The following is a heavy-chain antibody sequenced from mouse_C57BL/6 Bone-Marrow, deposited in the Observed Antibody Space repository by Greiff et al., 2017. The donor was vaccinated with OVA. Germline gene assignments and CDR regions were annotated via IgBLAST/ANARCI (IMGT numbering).Heavy chain of an antibody. CDR3: TTGTMGYFDY. Sequence: EVQLQQSGAELVRPGASVKLSCTASGFNIKDDYMHWVKQRPEQGLEWIGWIDPENGDTEYASKFQGKATITADTSSNTAYLQLSSLTSEDTAVYYCTTGTMGYFDYWGQGTTLTVSS. CDR2: IDPENGDT. D-gene: IGHD2-14*01. J-gene: IGHJ2*01. CDR1: GFNIKDDY. V-gene: IGHV14-4*01.